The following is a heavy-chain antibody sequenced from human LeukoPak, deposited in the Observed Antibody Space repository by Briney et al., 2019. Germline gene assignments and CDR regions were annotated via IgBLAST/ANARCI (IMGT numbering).Heavy chain of an antibody. CDR1: GFTFGSYA. D-gene: IGHD3-9*01. V-gene: IGHV3-64*01. CDR3: ARAGYSDAFDI. Sequence: TGGSLRLSCAASGFTFGSYAMHWVRQAPGKGLEYVSAISSNGGSTYYANSVKGRFTISRDNSKNTLYLQMGSLRAEDMAVYYCARAGYSDAFDIWGQGTMVTVSS. J-gene: IGHJ3*02. CDR2: ISSNGGST.